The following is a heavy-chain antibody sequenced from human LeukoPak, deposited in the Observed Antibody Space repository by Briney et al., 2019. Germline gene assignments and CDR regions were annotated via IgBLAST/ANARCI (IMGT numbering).Heavy chain of an antibody. CDR3: ASLYDNSGYDSNWFDL. CDR2: INHSGST. CDR1: GVSFSGYY. V-gene: IGHV4-34*01. D-gene: IGHD3-22*01. J-gene: IGHJ5*02. Sequence: SETLSLTCAVCGVSFSGYYWSWVRQPPGKGLEWIGEINHSGSTNYNPSLKSRVSISVDTSKNQFSLKLSSVTAADTAVYYCASLYDNSGYDSNWFDLWGQGTLVTVSS.